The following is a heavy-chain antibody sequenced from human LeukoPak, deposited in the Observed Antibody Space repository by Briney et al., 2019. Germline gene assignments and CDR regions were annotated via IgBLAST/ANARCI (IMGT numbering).Heavy chain of an antibody. CDR1: GGSFSGSY. Sequence: SETLSLTCAVYGGSFSGSYWGWIRKPPGKGLEWIGEINHSGSTNYNPSLKSRVTISVDTSKNQFSLKLSSVTAADTAVYYCARGYSATPYNWFDPWGQGTLVTVSS. CDR3: ARGYSATPYNWFDP. D-gene: IGHD1-26*01. CDR2: INHSGST. J-gene: IGHJ5*02. V-gene: IGHV4-34*01.